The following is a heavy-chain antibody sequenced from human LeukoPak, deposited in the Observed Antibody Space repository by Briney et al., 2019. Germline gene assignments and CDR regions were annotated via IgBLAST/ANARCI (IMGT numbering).Heavy chain of an antibody. Sequence: GGSLRLSCAASGFTFSSYGMHWVRQAPGRGLEWVAVIWYDGSNRYYADSVKGRFTISRDNSKNTLYLQMNSLRAEDTAVYYCAKVEDGHNYIDYWGQGTLVTVSS. CDR3: AKVEDGHNYIDY. CDR2: IWYDGSNR. V-gene: IGHV3-33*06. CDR1: GFTFSSYG. J-gene: IGHJ4*02. D-gene: IGHD5-24*01.